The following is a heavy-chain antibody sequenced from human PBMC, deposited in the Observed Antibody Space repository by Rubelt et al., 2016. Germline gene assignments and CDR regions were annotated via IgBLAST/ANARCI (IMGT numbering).Heavy chain of an antibody. CDR1: GYTFTGYY. J-gene: IGHJ4*02. CDR2: INPNRGGT. Sequence: QVQLVQSGAEVKRPGASVKVSCKASGYTFTGYYMLWVRQAPGQGLEGMGWINPNRGGTYYAQKFPGRVTMPRDTSIRTAYMELSRLRSDDTAVYYCSRVTIGRQSSRYLFDYWGQGTLVTVYS. D-gene: IGHD3-22*01. V-gene: IGHV1-2*02. CDR3: SRVTIGRQSSRYLFDY.